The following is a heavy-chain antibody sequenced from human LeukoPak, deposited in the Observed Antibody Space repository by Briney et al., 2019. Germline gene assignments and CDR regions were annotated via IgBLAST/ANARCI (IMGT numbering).Heavy chain of an antibody. D-gene: IGHD6-13*01. CDR1: GFTFSSYA. Sequence: GGSLRLSCAASGFTFSSYAMHWVRQAPGKGLEWVAVISYDGSNKYYADSVKGRFTISRDNSKNTLYLQMNSLRPEDTAAYYCAKDKARSADYYFDYWGHGTLVTVSS. V-gene: IGHV3-30-3*01. CDR2: ISYDGSNK. J-gene: IGHJ4*01. CDR3: AKDKARSADYYFDY.